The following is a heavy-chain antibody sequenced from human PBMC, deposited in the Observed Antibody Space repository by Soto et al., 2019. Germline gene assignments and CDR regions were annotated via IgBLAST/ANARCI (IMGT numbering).Heavy chain of an antibody. CDR2: INPNSGGT. CDR1: GYTFTVYH. J-gene: IGHJ4*02. Sequence: ASVKVYCKSSGYTFTVYHMHWVRQAPGQGLEWMGWINPNSGGTKYAQKFEGRVTMTRDTSISTAYMELSRLRSDDTAVYYCARGEGGPKWGSIDYWSQGTLVTVSS. V-gene: IGHV1-2*02. CDR3: ARGEGGPKWGSIDY. D-gene: IGHD7-27*01.